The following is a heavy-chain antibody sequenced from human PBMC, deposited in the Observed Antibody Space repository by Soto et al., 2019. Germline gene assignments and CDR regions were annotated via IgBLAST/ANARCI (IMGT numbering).Heavy chain of an antibody. J-gene: IGHJ4*02. CDR1: GFTFSTFP. CDR3: AKAVHPCTGGNCYFDY. Sequence: GGSLRLSCAASGFTFSTFPMGWVRQAPGKGLEWVSAISGSGGDTYHADSVKGRFTISRDNSKNTLYLQMNSLRAEDTALYFCAKAVHPCTGGNCYFDYWGQGTLVTVSS. V-gene: IGHV3-23*01. D-gene: IGHD2-8*02. CDR2: ISGSGGDT.